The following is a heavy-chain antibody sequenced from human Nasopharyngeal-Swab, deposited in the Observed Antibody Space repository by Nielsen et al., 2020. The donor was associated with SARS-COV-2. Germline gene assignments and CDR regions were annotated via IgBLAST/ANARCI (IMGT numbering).Heavy chain of an antibody. V-gene: IGHV1-18*01. CDR1: GYSFSSYG. Sequence: ASVKVSCKASGYSFSSYGAAWVRQAPGQGLEWMGWISPYNGNTNYAQNFQGRVTVTTDISTSTAYLELRSLRSDDTATYYCARKLGAPRAWYFDLWGRGTLVSVSS. D-gene: IGHD1-26*01. CDR2: ISPYNGNT. J-gene: IGHJ2*01. CDR3: ARKLGAPRAWYFDL.